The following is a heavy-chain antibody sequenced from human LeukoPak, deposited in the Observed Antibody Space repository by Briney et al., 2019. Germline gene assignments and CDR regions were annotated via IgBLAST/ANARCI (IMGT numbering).Heavy chain of an antibody. J-gene: IGHJ4*02. V-gene: IGHV3-23*01. D-gene: IGHD3-22*01. CDR2: ITSRGEST. CDR3: ARDRPNYYGSDGHYYRRDGDY. CDR1: GFTFSIYA. Sequence: GGSLRLSCAASGFTFSIYAMSWVRQAPGKGLQWVSSITSRGESTWYVDSVKGRFTITRDTSENTLFLQMHSLRAEDTAVYSCARDRPNYYGSDGHYYRRDGDYWGRGTLVSVSS.